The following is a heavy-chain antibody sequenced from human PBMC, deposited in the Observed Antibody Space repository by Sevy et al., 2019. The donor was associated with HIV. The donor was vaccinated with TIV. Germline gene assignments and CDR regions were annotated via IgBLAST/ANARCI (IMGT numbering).Heavy chain of an antibody. D-gene: IGHD6-19*01. CDR1: GFSFRSYW. J-gene: IGHJ4*02. Sequence: GESLKISCAASGFSFRSYWMTWVRQAPGKGLEWVANINRDESARNYVDSVKGRFIISRDNAKNLLYLQINSLRVDDTAVYYCLTDDRPSGCLFDFWGPGAQVTVSS. V-gene: IGHV3-7*01. CDR2: INRDESAR. CDR3: LTDDRPSGCLFDF.